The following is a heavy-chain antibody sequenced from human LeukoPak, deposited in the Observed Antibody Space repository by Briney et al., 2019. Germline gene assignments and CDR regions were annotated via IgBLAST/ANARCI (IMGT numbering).Heavy chain of an antibody. V-gene: IGHV3-7*01. Sequence: GGSLRLSCAASGFTFSSYWMSWVRQAPGKGLEWVANIKQDGSEKYYVDSVKGRFTISRDNAKNSLYMQMNSLRAEDTAVYYCARDLSRYDVVVVAAIIPYYFDYWGQGTLVTVSS. D-gene: IGHD2-15*01. CDR2: IKQDGSEK. CDR1: GFTFSSYW. J-gene: IGHJ4*02. CDR3: ARDLSRYDVVVVAAIIPYYFDY.